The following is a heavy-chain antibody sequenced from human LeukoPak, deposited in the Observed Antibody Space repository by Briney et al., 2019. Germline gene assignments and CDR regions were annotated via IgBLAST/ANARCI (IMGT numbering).Heavy chain of an antibody. CDR3: ARYSSSWTDAFDI. CDR2: IYSSGST. CDR1: GGSISSYY. V-gene: IGHV4-4*07. Sequence: PSETLSLTCIVSGGSISSYYWSWIRQPAGKGLGWIGRIYSSGSTNYNPSLKSRVTMSVDTSKNQFSLKLSSVTAADTAVYYCARYSSSWTDAFDIWGQGTMVTVSS. D-gene: IGHD6-13*01. J-gene: IGHJ3*02.